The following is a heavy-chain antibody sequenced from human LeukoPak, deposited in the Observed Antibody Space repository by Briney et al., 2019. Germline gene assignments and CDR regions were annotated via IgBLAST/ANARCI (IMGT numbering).Heavy chain of an antibody. CDR2: INPSGGST. CDR3: ARAPVRRYDFLTVYFRAFDI. V-gene: IGHV1-46*03. J-gene: IGHJ3*02. Sequence: ASVKVSCKASGCTFTSYYMHWVRQAPGQGLEWMGIINPSGGSTSYAQKFQGRVTLTRDTSTSTAYMELSSLRSEDTAVYSFARAPVRRYDFLTVYFRAFDIWAKGQWSPSLQ. D-gene: IGHD3-9*01. CDR1: GCTFTSYY.